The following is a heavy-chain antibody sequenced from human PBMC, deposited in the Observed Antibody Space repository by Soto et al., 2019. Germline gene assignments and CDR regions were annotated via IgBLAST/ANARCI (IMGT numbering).Heavy chain of an antibody. J-gene: IGHJ5*02. CDR1: GFTVSSNY. V-gene: IGHV3-66*01. CDR2: IYSGGTT. D-gene: IGHD3-22*01. Sequence: EVQLVESGGGLVQPGGSLRLSCAASGFTVSSNYMSWVRQAPGKGLEWVSVIYSGGTTYYADSVKGRFTISRDNSKNTLYLQMNSLRAEDTAVYYCARNGDSSDYRGWFDPWGQGTLVTVPS. CDR3: ARNGDSSDYRGWFDP.